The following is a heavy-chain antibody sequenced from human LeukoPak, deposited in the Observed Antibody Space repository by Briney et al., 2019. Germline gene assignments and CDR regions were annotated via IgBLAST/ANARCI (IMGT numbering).Heavy chain of an antibody. CDR2: INSDGSST. J-gene: IGHJ4*02. D-gene: IGHD3-3*01. CDR3: AKDPEDPYYDFWSGYS. Sequence: PGGSLRLSCAASGFTFSSYWMHWVRQAPGKGLVWVSRINSDGSSTSYADSVKGRFTISRDNAKNTQYLQMNSLRAEDTAVYYCAKDPEDPYYDFWSGYSWGQGTLVTVSS. CDR1: GFTFSSYW. V-gene: IGHV3-74*01.